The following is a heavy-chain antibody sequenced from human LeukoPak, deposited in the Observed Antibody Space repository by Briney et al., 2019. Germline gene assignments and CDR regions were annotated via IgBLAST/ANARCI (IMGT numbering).Heavy chain of an antibody. D-gene: IGHD6-19*01. V-gene: IGHV3-13*01. CDR1: GFTFSGYD. CDR2: IGISGGT. CDR3: ARGKYGYTSGWQIPDY. Sequence: PGGSLRLSCAASGFTFSGYDMHWVRQPPGRGLEWVSSIGISGGTYYRDSVKGRFTVSREDAKNSFYLQMNSLRAGDTAVYYCARGKYGYTSGWQIPDYWGQGTLVTVSS. J-gene: IGHJ4*02.